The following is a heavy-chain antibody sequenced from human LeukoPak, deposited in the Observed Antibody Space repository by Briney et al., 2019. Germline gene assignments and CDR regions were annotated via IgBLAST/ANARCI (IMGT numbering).Heavy chain of an antibody. CDR2: FDPEDGET. Sequence: ASVEVSCKVSGYTLTELSMHWVRQAPGKGLEWMGGFDPEDGETIYAQKFQGRVTMTEDTSTDTAYMELSSLRSEGTAVYYCATVVVVPAVLDAFDIWGQGTMVTVSS. J-gene: IGHJ3*02. CDR1: GYTLTELS. CDR3: ATVVVVPAVLDAFDI. V-gene: IGHV1-24*01. D-gene: IGHD2-2*01.